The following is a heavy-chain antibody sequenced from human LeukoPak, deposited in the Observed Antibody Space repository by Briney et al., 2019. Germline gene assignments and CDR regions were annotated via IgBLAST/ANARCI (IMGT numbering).Heavy chain of an antibody. Sequence: PSETLSLTCTVSGGSLSSHYWSWIRQPPGKRLEWIGYISYSGSTNYNPALKSRVTISVGTSKNQFSLKLSSVTAADTAVYYCARGPSITMVRGVISYYYYMDVWGKGTTVTVSS. V-gene: IGHV4-59*11. CDR1: GGSLSSHY. D-gene: IGHD3-10*01. CDR2: ISYSGST. J-gene: IGHJ6*03. CDR3: ARGPSITMVRGVISYYYYMDV.